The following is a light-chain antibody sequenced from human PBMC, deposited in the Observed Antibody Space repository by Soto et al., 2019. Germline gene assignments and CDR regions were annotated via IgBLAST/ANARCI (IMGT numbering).Light chain of an antibody. CDR3: CAYVGTYKWV. J-gene: IGLJ3*02. V-gene: IGLV2-11*01. CDR1: ASDVGAYNY. CDR2: DVS. Sequence: QSALTQPRSVSGSPGQSVTISCTGTASDVGAYNYVSWYQQHPGTAPKLVIYDVSNRPSGVPDRFSGSKSGNTASLTISGLKAEDEADFYCCAYVGTYKWVFGGGTQLTVL.